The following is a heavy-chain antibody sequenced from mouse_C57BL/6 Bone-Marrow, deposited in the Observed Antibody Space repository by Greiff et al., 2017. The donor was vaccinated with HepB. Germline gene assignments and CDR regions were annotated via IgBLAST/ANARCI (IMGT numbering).Heavy chain of an antibody. V-gene: IGHV1-61*01. Sequence: QRPGQGLEWIGNIYPSDSETHHNQKFKDKATLTVDKSSSTAYMQLSSLTSEDSAVYYCARGGWLPHFDYWGQGTTLTVSS. CDR2: IYPSDSET. J-gene: IGHJ2*01. D-gene: IGHD2-3*01. CDR3: ARGGWLPHFDY.